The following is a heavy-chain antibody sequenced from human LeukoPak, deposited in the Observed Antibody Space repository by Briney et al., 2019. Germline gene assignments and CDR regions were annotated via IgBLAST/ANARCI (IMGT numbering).Heavy chain of an antibody. CDR1: GHPISSYY. CDR3: ARGSSGWYGSGFDY. V-gene: IGHV4-59*01. J-gene: IGHJ4*02. Sequence: SETLSLPCTVSGHPISSYYWSWLRQPPGKGLEWLGYIYYSVSTNYNPSLKSRVTISVDTSKNQFSLKLSSVTAADTAVYYCARGSSGWYGSGFDYWGQGTLVTVSS. CDR2: IYYSVST. D-gene: IGHD6-19*01.